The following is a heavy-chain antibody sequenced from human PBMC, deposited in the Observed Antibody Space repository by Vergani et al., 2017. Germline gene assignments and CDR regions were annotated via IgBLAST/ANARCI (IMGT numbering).Heavy chain of an antibody. Sequence: EVQLLESGGGLVQPGGSLRLSCAASGFTFSSYAMSWVRQAPGKGLEWVSAISGSGGSTYYADSVKGRFTISRDNSKNTLYLQMNSLRAEDTAVYYCASDRGDTEGFTYYYDSSGYSEVDYWGQGTLVTVSS. CDR3: ASDRGDTEGFTYYYDSSGYSEVDY. J-gene: IGHJ4*02. D-gene: IGHD3-22*01. CDR1: GFTFSSYA. CDR2: ISGSGGST. V-gene: IGHV3-23*01.